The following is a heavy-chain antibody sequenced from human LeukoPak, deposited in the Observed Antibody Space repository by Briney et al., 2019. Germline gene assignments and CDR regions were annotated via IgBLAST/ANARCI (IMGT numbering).Heavy chain of an antibody. V-gene: IGHV3-7*01. CDR1: GFTFSSYW. Sequence: PGGSLRLSCAASGFTFSSYWMSWVRQAPGKGLEWVANIKQDGSEKYYVDSVKGRFTISRDNAKNSLYLQMNSLRAEDTAVYYCARGVRSGYYYDYFDYWGQGTLVTVSS. D-gene: IGHD3-22*01. CDR2: IKQDGSEK. J-gene: IGHJ4*02. CDR3: ARGVRSGYYYDYFDY.